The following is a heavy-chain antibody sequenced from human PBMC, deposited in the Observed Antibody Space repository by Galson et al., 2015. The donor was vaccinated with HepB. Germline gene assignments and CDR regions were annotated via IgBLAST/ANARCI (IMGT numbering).Heavy chain of an antibody. CDR3: ARTHLYGDLIYYYYYYGMDV. V-gene: IGHV4-34*01. CDR2: INHSGST. CDR1: GGSFSGYY. Sequence: SETLSLTCAVYGGSFSGYYWSWIRQPPGKGLEWIGEINHSGSTNYNPSLKSRVTISVDTSKDQFSLKLSSVTAADTAVYYCARTHLYGDLIYYYYYYGMDVWGQGTTVTVSS. D-gene: IGHD4-17*01. J-gene: IGHJ6*02.